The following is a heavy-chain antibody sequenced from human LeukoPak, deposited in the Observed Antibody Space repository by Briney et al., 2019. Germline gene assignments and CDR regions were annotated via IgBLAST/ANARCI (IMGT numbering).Heavy chain of an antibody. CDR1: GFTVSSNY. V-gene: IGHV3-53*01. CDR3: ARARYCSGGSCYYAFDI. Sequence: PGGSLRLSCAASGFTVSSNYMSWVRQGPGKGLEWVSVIYSGGSTYYADSVKGRFTISRDNSKNTLFLQMNSLRAEDTAVYYCARARYCSGGSCYYAFDIWGQGTMVTVSS. D-gene: IGHD2-15*01. CDR2: IYSGGST. J-gene: IGHJ3*02.